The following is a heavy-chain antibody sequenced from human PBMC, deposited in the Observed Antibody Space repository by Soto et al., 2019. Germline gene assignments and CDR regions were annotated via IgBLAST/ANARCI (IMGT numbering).Heavy chain of an antibody. D-gene: IGHD3-22*01. J-gene: IGHJ6*02. CDR1: GFTFSTYW. CDR3: ARGWGYFDSIGFPYLYAMEV. CDR2: IKEDGSEK. Sequence: PGGSLRLSCAASGFTFSTYWMSWVRQAPGKGLEWVANIKEDGSEKYYVDSVEGRFTISRDNSKNSLYLQMNSLRAEDTAVYYCARGWGYFDSIGFPYLYAMEVWGQGTTVTVSS. V-gene: IGHV3-7*01.